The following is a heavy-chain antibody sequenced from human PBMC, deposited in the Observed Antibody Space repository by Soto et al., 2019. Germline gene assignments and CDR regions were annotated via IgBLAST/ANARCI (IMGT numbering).Heavy chain of an antibody. Sequence: RSLTCAVSGGSISSGGYSWSWIRQPPGKGLEWIGYIYHSGSTYYNPSLKSRVTISVDRSKNQFSLKLSSVTAADTAVYYCARSRCSGGSCYPYYYYGMDVWGQGTTVTVSS. D-gene: IGHD2-15*01. V-gene: IGHV4-30-2*01. CDR1: GGSISSGGYS. J-gene: IGHJ6*02. CDR3: ARSRCSGGSCYPYYYYGMDV. CDR2: IYHSGST.